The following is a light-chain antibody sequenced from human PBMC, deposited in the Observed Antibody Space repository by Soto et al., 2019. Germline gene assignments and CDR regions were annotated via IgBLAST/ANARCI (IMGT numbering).Light chain of an antibody. CDR3: QQYGSSCT. V-gene: IGKV3-20*01. CDR2: GAS. CDR1: QSVSNNY. Sequence: EIVLTQSPGTLSLSPGEIATLSCRASQSVSNNYLAWYQQKPGQAPRLLISGASNRPTGIPDRFSGSGSGTDFTLTISRLEPEDFAVYYCQQYGSSCTFGQGTKVEIK. J-gene: IGKJ1*01.